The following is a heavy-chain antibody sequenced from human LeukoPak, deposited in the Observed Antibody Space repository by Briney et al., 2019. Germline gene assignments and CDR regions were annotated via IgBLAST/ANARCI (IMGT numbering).Heavy chain of an antibody. Sequence: GGSLRLSCAASGFTFRNYVIHWVRQAPGKGLEWVAVTSSDLNVKLYADSVKGRFTISRDNSRSTLYLQMNSLRAEDTAVYYCAKSSGGSCYSAVDYWGQGTLVAVSS. CDR1: GFTFRNYV. CDR2: TSSDLNVK. J-gene: IGHJ4*02. V-gene: IGHV3-30*18. D-gene: IGHD2-15*01. CDR3: AKSSGGSCYSAVDY.